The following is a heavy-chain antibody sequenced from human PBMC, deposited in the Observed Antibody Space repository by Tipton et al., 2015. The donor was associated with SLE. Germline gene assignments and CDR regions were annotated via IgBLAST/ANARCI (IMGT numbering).Heavy chain of an antibody. CDR1: GGSITSSSYY. CDR2: IYHSESP. V-gene: IGHV4-39*07. Sequence: TLSLTCIVSGGSITSSSYYWGWIRQPPGKGLEWIGDIYHSESPNYNPSLKSRVTISIDKSKNQFSLNLSSVTAADTAVYYCARDEYRYDTTGYHLLGHFDFWGQGTLVTVSS. CDR3: ARDEYRYDTTGYHLLGHFDF. D-gene: IGHD3-22*01. J-gene: IGHJ4*02.